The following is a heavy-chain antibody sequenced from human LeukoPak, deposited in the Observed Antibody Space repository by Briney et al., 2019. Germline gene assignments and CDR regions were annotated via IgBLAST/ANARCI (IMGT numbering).Heavy chain of an antibody. V-gene: IGHV1-2*02. CDR1: GYTFTGYY. J-gene: IGHJ4*02. CDR2: INPNSGGT. D-gene: IGHD6-19*01. CDR3: ARDKIAVAGLPFDY. Sequence: GASVKVSRKASGYTFTGYYMHWVRQAPGQGLEWMGWINPNSGGTNYAQKFQGRVTMTRDTSISTAYMELSRLRSDDTAVYCCARDKIAVAGLPFDYWGQGTLVTVSS.